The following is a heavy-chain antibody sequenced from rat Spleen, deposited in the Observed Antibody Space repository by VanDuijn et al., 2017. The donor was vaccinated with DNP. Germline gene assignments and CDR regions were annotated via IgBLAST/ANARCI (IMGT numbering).Heavy chain of an antibody. CDR3: VTHPSWFGY. Sequence: EVQLVESGGGLVQPGGSLKLSCAASGFNFSDYNMAWVRQTPKKGLEWVTAILFDGSRTYYRDSVKGRFTISRDNAKRTQYLQMDSLRSEDTPTYYCVTHPSWFGYWGPGTLVTVSS. CDR2: ILFDGSRT. CDR1: GFNFSDYN. J-gene: IGHJ3*01. V-gene: IGHV5S10*01.